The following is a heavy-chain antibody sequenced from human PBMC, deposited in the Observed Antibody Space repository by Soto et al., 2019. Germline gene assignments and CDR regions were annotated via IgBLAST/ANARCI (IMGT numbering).Heavy chain of an antibody. J-gene: IGHJ4*02. D-gene: IGHD1-26*01. CDR1: GITFSSYA. CDR3: AKGFIVGATTPEFDY. Sequence: EVQLLESGGTLVQPGGSLRLSCVASGITFSSYAMSWVRQAPGKGLEWVSAISGSGGNTYYADSVKGRFTISRDNSKNTLYLQMNSLRAEDTAVYYGAKGFIVGATTPEFDYWGQGTLVTVSS. CDR2: ISGSGGNT. V-gene: IGHV3-23*01.